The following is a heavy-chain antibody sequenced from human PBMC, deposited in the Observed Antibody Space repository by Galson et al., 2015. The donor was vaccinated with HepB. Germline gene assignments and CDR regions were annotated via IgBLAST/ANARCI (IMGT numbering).Heavy chain of an antibody. CDR3: VRDRGIGFRGNDVPSFDY. CDR1: GFRLTDYA. CDR2: ISSDATTI. V-gene: IGHV3-48*01. D-gene: IGHD5-12*01. J-gene: IGHJ4*02. Sequence: SLRLSCAASGFRLTDYAMNWVRRAPGKGLEWVAFISSDATTIHYADSVKGRFTISRDNAKNAVFLQMNSLRGEDTAVYYCVRDRGIGFRGNDVPSFDYWGRGSLVSGSP.